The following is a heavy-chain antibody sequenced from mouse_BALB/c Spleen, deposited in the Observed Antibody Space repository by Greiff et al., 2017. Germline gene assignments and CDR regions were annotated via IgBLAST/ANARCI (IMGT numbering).Heavy chain of an antibody. J-gene: IGHJ4*01. V-gene: IGHV3-6*02. CDR2: ISYDGSN. Sequence: ESGPGLVKPSQSLSLTCSVTGYSITSGYYWNWIRQFPGNKLEWMGYISYDGSNNYNPSLKNRISITRDTSKNQFFLKLNSVTTEDTATYYCARVRTYYRYDEGAMDYWGQGTSVTVSS. D-gene: IGHD2-14*01. CDR1: GYSITSGYY. CDR3: ARVRTYYRYDEGAMDY.